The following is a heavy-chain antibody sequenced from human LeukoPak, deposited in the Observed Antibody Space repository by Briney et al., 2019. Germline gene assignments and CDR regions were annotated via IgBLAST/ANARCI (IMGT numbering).Heavy chain of an antibody. CDR3: AKEGYPNYYYYGMDV. Sequence: GGSLRLSCAASGFTFSSYAMSWVRQAPGKGLEWVSAISGSGGSTYYADSVKGRFTISRDNSKNTLYLQMNNLRAEDTAVYYCAKEGYPNYYYYGMDVWGQGTTVTVSS. CDR1: GFTFSSYA. V-gene: IGHV3-23*01. D-gene: IGHD3-16*02. J-gene: IGHJ6*02. CDR2: ISGSGGST.